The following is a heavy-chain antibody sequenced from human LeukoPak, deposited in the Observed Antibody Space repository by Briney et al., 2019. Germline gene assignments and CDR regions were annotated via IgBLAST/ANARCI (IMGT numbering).Heavy chain of an antibody. J-gene: IGHJ4*02. V-gene: IGHV4-61*01. CDR3: ARDHGDYADY. D-gene: IGHD4-17*01. CDR1: GGSVSSGSYY. Sequence: SETLSFTCTVSGGSVSSGSYYWSWIRQPPGKGLEWIGYIYYSGSTNYNPSLKSRVTISVDTSKNQFSLKLSSVTAADTAVYYCARDHGDYADYWGQGTLVTVSS. CDR2: IYYSGST.